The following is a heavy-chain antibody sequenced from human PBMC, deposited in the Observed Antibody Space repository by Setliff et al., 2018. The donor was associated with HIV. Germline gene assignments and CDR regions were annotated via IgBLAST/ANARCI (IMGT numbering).Heavy chain of an antibody. CDR3: ARKTEYYYDTSGFNPYAFDN. D-gene: IGHD3-22*01. CDR1: GGSFSGYY. Sequence: SSETLSLTCAVYGGSFSGYYWSWIRQPPGKGLEWIGEIHYSGSTDYSPSLKSRVTISVDTSKDQFSLRLNSVIAADTAVYYCARKTEYYYDTSGFNPYAFDNWGQGTLVTVSS. CDR2: IHYSGST. V-gene: IGHV4-34*01. J-gene: IGHJ4*02.